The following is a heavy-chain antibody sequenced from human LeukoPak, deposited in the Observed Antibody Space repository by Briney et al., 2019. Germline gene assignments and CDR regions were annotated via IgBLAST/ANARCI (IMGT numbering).Heavy chain of an antibody. CDR1: GFTFRNYW. D-gene: IGHD3-16*02. CDR3: ARWKGNYDYVWGSYLSY. Sequence: GGSLRLSCTASGFTFRNYWMNWIRQAPGKGLEWVSYISSSGSTIYYADSVKGRFTISRDNAKNSLYLQMNSLRAEDTAVYYCARWKGNYDYVWGSYLSYWGQGTLVTVSS. V-gene: IGHV3-11*01. CDR2: ISSSGSTI. J-gene: IGHJ4*02.